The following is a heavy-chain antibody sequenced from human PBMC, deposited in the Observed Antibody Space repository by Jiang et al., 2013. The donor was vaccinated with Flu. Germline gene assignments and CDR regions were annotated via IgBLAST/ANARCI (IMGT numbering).Heavy chain of an antibody. Sequence: GSGLVKPSQTLSLTCTVSGGSISSGGYYLSWFRQPAGKGLEWIGRTHSSGVTKYNPSLQSRVTISIDSLRLSSVTAADTAMYYCARGPRAGPRGWFDPGARESWSPSP. CDR3: ARGPRAGPRGWFDP. V-gene: IGHV4-61*02. CDR1: GGSISSGGYY. J-gene: IGHJ5*02. CDR2: THSSGVT. D-gene: IGHD3-10*01.